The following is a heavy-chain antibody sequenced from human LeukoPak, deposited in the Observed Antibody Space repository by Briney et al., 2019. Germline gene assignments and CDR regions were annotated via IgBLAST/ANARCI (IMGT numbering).Heavy chain of an antibody. Sequence: SETLSLTCAVYGGSFSGYYWSWIRPPPGKGLEWIGEINHSGSTNYNPSLKSRVTISVDTSKNQFSLKLSSVTAADTAVYYCARGKWLNWFDPWGQGTLVTVSS. CDR2: INHSGST. D-gene: IGHD3-22*01. J-gene: IGHJ5*02. CDR1: GGSFSGYY. V-gene: IGHV4-34*01. CDR3: ARGKWLNWFDP.